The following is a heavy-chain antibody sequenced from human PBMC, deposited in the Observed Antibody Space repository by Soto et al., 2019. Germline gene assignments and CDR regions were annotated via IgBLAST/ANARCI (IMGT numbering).Heavy chain of an antibody. CDR1: GFTFSSYW. D-gene: IGHD3-3*01. CDR2: IKQDGSEK. V-gene: IGHV3-7*01. Sequence: GESLKISCAASGFTFSSYWMSWVRQAPGKGLEWVANIKQDGSEKYYVDSVKGRFTISRDNAKNSLYLQMNSVRAEDTAVYYCARDGGYDFWSGYWHYWGQGTLVTVSS. J-gene: IGHJ4*02. CDR3: ARDGGYDFWSGYWHY.